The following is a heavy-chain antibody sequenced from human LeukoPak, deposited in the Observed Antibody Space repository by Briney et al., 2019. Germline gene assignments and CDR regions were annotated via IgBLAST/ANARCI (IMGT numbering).Heavy chain of an antibody. CDR1: GFTFSSYG. V-gene: IGHV3-33*01. CDR2: IWSDGSNK. D-gene: IGHD3-10*01. Sequence: GGSLRLSCAASGFTFSSYGMHWVRQAPGKGLEWVAIIWSDGSNKYYADSVKGRFTISRDNSKNTLYLQMNSLRAEDTAVYYCARGHGSGSYPNDYWGQGTLVTVSS. CDR3: ARGHGSGSYPNDY. J-gene: IGHJ4*02.